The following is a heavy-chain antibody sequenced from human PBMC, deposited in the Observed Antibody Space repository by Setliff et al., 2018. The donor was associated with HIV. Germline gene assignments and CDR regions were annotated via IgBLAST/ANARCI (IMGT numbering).Heavy chain of an antibody. V-gene: IGHV4-38-2*02. CDR2: IYHSGST. CDR3: AREGITGTTLHPY. D-gene: IGHD1-7*01. J-gene: IGHJ4*02. Sequence: PSETLSLTCAVSGYSISSGYYWGWIRQPPGKGLEWIGSIYHSGSTYYNPSLKSRVTISVDTSKNQFSLKLNSVTAADTAVYYCAREGITGTTLHPYWGQGTLVTVSS. CDR1: GYSISSGYY.